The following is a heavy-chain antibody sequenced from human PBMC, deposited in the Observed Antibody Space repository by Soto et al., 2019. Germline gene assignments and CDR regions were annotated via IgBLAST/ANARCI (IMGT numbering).Heavy chain of an antibody. V-gene: IGHV3-7*04. CDR3: ARDLNYYDSGGYYYAFDY. CDR1: GFTFGNYW. CDR2: IKPDGSDK. D-gene: IGHD3-22*01. J-gene: IGHJ4*02. Sequence: GGSLRLSCTGSGFTFGNYWMSWVRQAPGKGLEWVANIKPDGSDKYYEESVKGRFTISRDNAKNTLYLQMNSLRAEDTAVYSCARDLNYYDSGGYYYAFDYWGRGTLVTVSS.